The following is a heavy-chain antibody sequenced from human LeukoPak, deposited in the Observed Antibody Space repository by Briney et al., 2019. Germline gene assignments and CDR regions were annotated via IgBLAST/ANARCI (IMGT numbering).Heavy chain of an antibody. V-gene: IGHV3-49*03. D-gene: IGHD6-19*01. Sequence: GGSLRLSCTASGFTFGDYLMSWFRQAPGKGLEWIGFISGGTTEYAASVKGRFTISRDDSTSIAYLQMNSLTTEDTAVYYCSRGSGWLSVYWGQGTLVTVAS. CDR1: GFTFGDYL. CDR2: ISGGTT. CDR3: SRGSGWLSVY. J-gene: IGHJ4*02.